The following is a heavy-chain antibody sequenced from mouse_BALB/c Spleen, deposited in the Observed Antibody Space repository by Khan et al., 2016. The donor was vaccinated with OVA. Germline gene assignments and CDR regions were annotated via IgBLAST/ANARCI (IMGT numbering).Heavy chain of an antibody. J-gene: IGHJ4*01. CDR3: ARFYDPYYAMDY. V-gene: IGHV2-9*02. D-gene: IGHD2-3*01. Sequence: QVQLKESGPGLVAPSQSLSITCTVSGFSLTSYGVNWVRQPPGKGLEWLGVIWAGGSTNYNSALMSRLSISKDNSKSQVFLKMNRLQTHDTAMYYCARFYDPYYAMDYWGQGTSVTVSS. CDR2: IWAGGST. CDR1: GFSLTSYG.